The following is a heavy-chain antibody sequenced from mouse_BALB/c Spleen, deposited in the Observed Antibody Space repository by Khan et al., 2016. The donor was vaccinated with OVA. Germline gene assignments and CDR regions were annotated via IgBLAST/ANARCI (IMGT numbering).Heavy chain of an antibody. V-gene: IGHV1S41*01. CDR2: IAPGSGST. J-gene: IGHJ4*01. CDR1: GYTFTSYW. Sequence: DLVTPGASVKLSCRASGYTFTSYWINWIKQRPGQGLEWIGRIAPGSGSTSYNGMFRGKSTLTVDSSSTTAYIQLNSLSSEDSAVYFCARSNYYGSGLYALDYWGQGTSVTVSS. D-gene: IGHD1-1*01. CDR3: ARSNYYGSGLYALDY.